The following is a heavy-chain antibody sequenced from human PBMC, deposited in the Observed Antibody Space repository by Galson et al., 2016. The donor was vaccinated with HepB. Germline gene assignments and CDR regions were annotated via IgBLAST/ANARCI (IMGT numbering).Heavy chain of an antibody. Sequence: SLRLSCAGSGFTFGDYSLNWVRQAPGKGLEWVANIRGDGIVSYYAESVRGRSTISRDNAKNSLYLQMNGLRVDETAVYYCSREMTGSYFDWGQGTLVTVSS. D-gene: IGHD3-10*01. V-gene: IGHV3-7*01. CDR1: GFTFGDYS. CDR2: IRGDGIVS. CDR3: SREMTGSYFD. J-gene: IGHJ4*02.